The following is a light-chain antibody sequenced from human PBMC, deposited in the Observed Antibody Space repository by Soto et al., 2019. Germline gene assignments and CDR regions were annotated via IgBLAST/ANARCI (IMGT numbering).Light chain of an antibody. J-gene: IGLJ1*01. CDR2: EGS. Sequence: QSVLTQPASVSGSPGQSITISCSGTTSDVGTFGLVSWFQQHPGKAPKLMIYEGSKRPAGVSKRFSGSKSGDTASLTISGLQAEDEADYYCSSYAGSTTFYVFGNGTKVTVL. CDR3: SSYAGSTTFYV. V-gene: IGLV2-23*01. CDR1: TSDVGTFGL.